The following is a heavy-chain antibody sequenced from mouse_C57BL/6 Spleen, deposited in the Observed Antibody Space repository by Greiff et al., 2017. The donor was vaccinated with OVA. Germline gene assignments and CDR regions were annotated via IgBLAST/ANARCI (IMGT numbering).Heavy chain of an antibody. CDR2: IDPSDSYT. CDR1: GYTFTSYW. J-gene: IGHJ2*01. D-gene: IGHD2-5*01. Sequence: QVQLKQPGAELVKPGASVKLSCKASGYTFTSYWMQWVKQRPGQGLEWIGEIDPSDSYTNYNQKFKGKATLTVDTSSSTAYMQLSSLTSEDSAVYYCARLRYSNFDYWGQGTTLTVSS. CDR3: ARLRYSNFDY. V-gene: IGHV1-50*01.